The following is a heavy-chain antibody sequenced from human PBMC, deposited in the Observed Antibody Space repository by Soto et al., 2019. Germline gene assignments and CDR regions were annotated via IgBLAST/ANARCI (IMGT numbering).Heavy chain of an antibody. Sequence: PSETLSLTYTVSGGSISSYYWSWIRQPPGKGLEWIGYIYYSGSTNYNPSLKSRVTISVDTSKNQFSLKLSSVTAADTAVYYCARDRAGSSWYDYWGQGTLVTVSS. V-gene: IGHV4-59*01. D-gene: IGHD6-13*01. J-gene: IGHJ4*02. CDR1: GGSISSYY. CDR3: ARDRAGSSWYDY. CDR2: IYYSGST.